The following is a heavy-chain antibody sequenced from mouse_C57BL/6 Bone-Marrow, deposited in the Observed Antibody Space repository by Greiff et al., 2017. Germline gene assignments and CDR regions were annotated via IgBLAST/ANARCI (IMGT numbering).Heavy chain of an antibody. CDR3: TTLIYYGNPWFAY. Sequence: EVQLQQSGAELVRPGASVKLSCPASGFNIKDDYMHWVKQRPEQGLEWIGWNDPENGDTEYASKFQGKASITADTSSNTADLQLSSLTSEDTALYYCTTLIYYGNPWFAYWGQGTLVNVSA. D-gene: IGHD2-1*01. V-gene: IGHV14-4*01. J-gene: IGHJ3*01. CDR2: NDPENGDT. CDR1: GFNIKDDY.